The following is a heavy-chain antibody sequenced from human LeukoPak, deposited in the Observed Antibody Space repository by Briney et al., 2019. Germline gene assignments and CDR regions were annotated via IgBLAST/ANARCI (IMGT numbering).Heavy chain of an antibody. Sequence: SETLSLTCTVSGGSIRSSSYFWARIPQPPGKGLEWFGSISYSGSTYYNPSLKSRVTISVDTSNNQFSLKLSSVTAADTAVYYCARWDNWNDNDAFDIWGPGTMVTVSS. CDR3: ARWDNWNDNDAFDI. D-gene: IGHD1-20*01. CDR2: ISYSGST. J-gene: IGHJ3*02. CDR1: GGSIRSSSYF. V-gene: IGHV4-39*07.